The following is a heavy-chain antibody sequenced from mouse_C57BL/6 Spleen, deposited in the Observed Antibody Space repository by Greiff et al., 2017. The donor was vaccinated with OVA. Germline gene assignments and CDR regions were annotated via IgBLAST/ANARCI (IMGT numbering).Heavy chain of an antibody. V-gene: IGHV1-69*01. CDR3: ARWYYYGSDWYFDV. CDR1: GYTFTSYW. J-gene: IGHJ1*03. Sequence: VQLQQPGAELVMPGASVKLSCKASGYTFTSYWMHWVKQRPGQGLEWIGEIDPSDSYTNYNQKFKGKSTLTVDKSSSTASMQLSSLTSEDSAVYYCARWYYYGSDWYFDVWGTGTTVTVSS. CDR2: IDPSDSYT. D-gene: IGHD1-1*01.